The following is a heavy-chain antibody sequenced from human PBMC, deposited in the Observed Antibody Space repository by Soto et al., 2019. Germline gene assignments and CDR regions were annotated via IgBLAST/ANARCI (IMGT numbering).Heavy chain of an antibody. CDR3: VEGWNDF. CDR2: IKSTKDGGAR. CDR1: GFMFSSAW. V-gene: IGHV3-15*01. J-gene: IGHJ4*02. D-gene: IGHD1-1*01. Sequence: EVQVVESGGDLVEPGGSLRLSCVNSGFMFSSAWMSWVRQAPGKGLEWVARIKSTKDGGARDYAAPVNGRFSISRDDSKSTVDLQMNSLRVEDTALYYCVEGWNDFWGQGTLVTVSS.